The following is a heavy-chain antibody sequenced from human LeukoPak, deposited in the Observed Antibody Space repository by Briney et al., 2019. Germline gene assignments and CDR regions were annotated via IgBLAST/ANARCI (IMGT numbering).Heavy chain of an antibody. CDR3: AKDGPGSWFGEAT. Sequence: GRSLRLSCAASGFTFSGYGMQWVRQAPGKGLEWVALISYDGSNKHYADSVRGRFTISRDNSKNTLYLQMDSLRVEDTAVYYRAKDGPGSWFGEATWGQGTLVTVSS. CDR2: ISYDGSNK. D-gene: IGHD6-13*01. V-gene: IGHV3-30*18. J-gene: IGHJ5*02. CDR1: GFTFSGYG.